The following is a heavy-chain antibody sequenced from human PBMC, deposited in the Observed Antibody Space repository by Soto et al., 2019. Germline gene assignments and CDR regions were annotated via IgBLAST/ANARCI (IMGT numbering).Heavy chain of an antibody. CDR1: GFAFSSYG. CDR3: ARDGLGVTTPNWYFDL. CDR2: IWYDGSNK. D-gene: IGHD3-16*01. Sequence: QVQLVESGGGVVQPGRSLRLSCAASGFAFSSYGMHWVRQAPGKGLEWVAVIWYDGSNKYYADSVKGRFTISRDNSKNTLYLQMNSLRAEDTAVYYCARDGLGVTTPNWYFDLWGRGTLVTVSS. V-gene: IGHV3-33*01. J-gene: IGHJ2*01.